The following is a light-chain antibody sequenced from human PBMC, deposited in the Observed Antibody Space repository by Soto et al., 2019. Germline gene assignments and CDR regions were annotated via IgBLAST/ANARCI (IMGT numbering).Light chain of an antibody. V-gene: IGKV1-9*01. Sequence: DIQMTHSPSSLSAPVGDRVTITCRASQGISNYLAWYQQRPGEAPKLLISIASILQSGVPSRFSGSGSGTDFVLTISSLQPEDSATYYCQQLDSMPITFGQGTRLEIK. CDR3: QQLDSMPIT. J-gene: IGKJ5*01. CDR1: QGISNY. CDR2: IAS.